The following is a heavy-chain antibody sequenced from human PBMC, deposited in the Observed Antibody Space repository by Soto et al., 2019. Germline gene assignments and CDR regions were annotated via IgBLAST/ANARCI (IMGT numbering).Heavy chain of an antibody. CDR1: GYTFTSYA. V-gene: IGHV1-3*01. D-gene: IGHD4-17*01. J-gene: IGHJ6*03. CDR2: INAGNGNT. Sequence: VASVKVSCKASGYTFTSYAMHWVRQAPGQRLEWMGWINAGNGNTKYSQKFQGRVTITRDTSASTAYMELSSLRFEDTAVYYCARVHGDYGYYYYYYYMDVWGKGTTVTVSS. CDR3: ARVHGDYGYYYYYYYMDV.